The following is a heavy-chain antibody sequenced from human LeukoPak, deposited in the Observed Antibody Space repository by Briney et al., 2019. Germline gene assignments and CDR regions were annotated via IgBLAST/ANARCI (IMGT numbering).Heavy chain of an antibody. J-gene: IGHJ4*02. V-gene: IGHV3-23*01. CDR2: IKGGGGDP. Sequence: PGGSLRLSCAAPGFTFGTYAMGWVRQAPGKGLEWVSSIKGGGGDPFYADSVKGRFTISRDNSKNTLFLQLDSLRAEDSAVYYCAKGGHDFNPFYWWGQGTLVTVSS. D-gene: IGHD2-21*02. CDR1: GFTFGTYA. CDR3: AKGGHDFNPFYW.